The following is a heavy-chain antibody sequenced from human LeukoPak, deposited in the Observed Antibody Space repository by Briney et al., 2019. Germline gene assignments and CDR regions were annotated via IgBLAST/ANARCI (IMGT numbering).Heavy chain of an antibody. Sequence: PSETLSLTCTVSGGSISSYYWSWIRQPPGKGLEWIGYIYYSGSTNYNPSLKSRVTISVDTSKNQFSLKLSSVTAADTAVYYCARWGTGWPTNSSREQRRDYYFDYWGQGTLVTVSS. V-gene: IGHV4-59*01. D-gene: IGHD6-13*01. CDR1: GGSISSYY. J-gene: IGHJ4*02. CDR3: ARWGTGWPTNSSREQRRDYYFDY. CDR2: IYYSGST.